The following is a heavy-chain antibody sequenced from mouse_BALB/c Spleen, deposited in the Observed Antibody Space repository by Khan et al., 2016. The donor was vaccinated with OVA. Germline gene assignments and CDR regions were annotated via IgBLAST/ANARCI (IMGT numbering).Heavy chain of an antibody. CDR2: IDPENGDT. J-gene: IGHJ3*01. D-gene: IGHD2-1*01. Sequence: VQLKESGAELVRPWPLVKLSCKASGFNIKDYYMNWVKQRPEQGLEWIGWIDPENGDTIYDPKFHGKASITADTSSNTAYLQLSSLTIEDTAVYYSARRGYGNYWFAYWGQGTLVTVSA. CDR3: ARRGYGNYWFAY. V-gene: IGHV14-1*02. CDR1: GFNIKDYY.